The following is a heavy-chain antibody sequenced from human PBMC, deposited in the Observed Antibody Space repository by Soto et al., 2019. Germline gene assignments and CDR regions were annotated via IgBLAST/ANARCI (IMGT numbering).Heavy chain of an antibody. CDR2: VYYSGGT. V-gene: IGHV4-59*11. CDR1: GGSLTDHY. J-gene: IGHJ3*02. CDR3: ARGNDWKSSTFDI. Sequence: QVQLQESGPGLVKPSETLSLTCTVAGGSLTDHYWNWFRQPPGKVLHWIGYVYYSGGTNYNPSLKSRVTMSVDTSKNQFSLNLRSVTAAETAVYYCARGNDWKSSTFDIWGQGTMVSVSS. D-gene: IGHD2-21*01.